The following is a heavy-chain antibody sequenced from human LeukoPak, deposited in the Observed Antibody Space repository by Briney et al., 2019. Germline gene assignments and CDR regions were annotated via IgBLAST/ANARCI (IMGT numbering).Heavy chain of an antibody. CDR3: ARDGPNSSGWYGEYFQH. D-gene: IGHD6-19*01. Sequence: GGSLRLSCAASGFTLSSYWMSWVRQAPGKGLEWVANIKQDGSEKYYVDSVKGRFTISRDNAKNSLYLQMNSLRAEDTAVYYCARDGPNSSGWYGEYFQHWGQGTLVTVSS. J-gene: IGHJ1*01. V-gene: IGHV3-7*01. CDR2: IKQDGSEK. CDR1: GFTLSSYW.